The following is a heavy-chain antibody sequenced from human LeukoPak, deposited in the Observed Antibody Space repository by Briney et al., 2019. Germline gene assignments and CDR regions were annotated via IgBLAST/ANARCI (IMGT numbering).Heavy chain of an antibody. Sequence: ASVKVSCKASGYTFTGYYMHWVRQAPGQGLEWMGWINPNSGGTNYAQKFQGRVTMTRDTSISTAYMELSRLRSDDTAVYYCAGFTYSSGWYLLDYWGQGTLVTVSS. V-gene: IGHV1-2*02. CDR2: INPNSGGT. D-gene: IGHD6-13*01. CDR1: GYTFTGYY. CDR3: AGFTYSSGWYLLDY. J-gene: IGHJ4*02.